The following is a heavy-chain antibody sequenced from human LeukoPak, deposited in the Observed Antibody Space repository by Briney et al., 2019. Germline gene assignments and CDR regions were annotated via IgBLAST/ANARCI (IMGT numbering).Heavy chain of an antibody. CDR2: INSDGSTT. CDR1: GITFSSNW. Sequence: GGSLRLSCEASGITFSSNWMHWVRQAPGKGLVWVSRINSDGSTTSYADSVKGRFTISRDNAKNTLYLQMNSLRAEDTAVYYCAKSRGSGSNMARGVNFDYWGQGTLVTVSS. V-gene: IGHV3-74*01. CDR3: AKSRGSGSNMARGVNFDY. D-gene: IGHD3-10*01. J-gene: IGHJ4*02.